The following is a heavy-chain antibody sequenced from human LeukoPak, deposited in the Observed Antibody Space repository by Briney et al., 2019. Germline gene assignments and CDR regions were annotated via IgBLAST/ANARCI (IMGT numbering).Heavy chain of an antibody. J-gene: IGHJ4*02. V-gene: IGHV4-34*01. CDR3: ARAPEWELLRAYYFDY. D-gene: IGHD1-26*01. CDR2: INHSGST. CDR1: GGSFSGYY. Sequence: SETLSLTCAVYGGSFSGYYWSWIRQPPGKGLEWIGEINHSGSTNYNPSLKSRVTISVDTSKNQFSLKLSSVTAADTAVYYCARAPEWELLRAYYFDYWGQGTLVTASS.